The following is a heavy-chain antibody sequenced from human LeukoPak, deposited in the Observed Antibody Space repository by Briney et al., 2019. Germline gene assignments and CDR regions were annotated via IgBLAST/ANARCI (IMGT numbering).Heavy chain of an antibody. D-gene: IGHD3-22*01. CDR2: IYYSGST. Sequence: SQTLSLTCTVSGGSISSGGYYWSWIRQHPGKGLEWIGYIYYSGSTYYNPSLKSRVTISVDTSKNQFSLKLSSVTAADTAVYYCARVNYYDGSGYHLFDYWGQGTLVTVSS. J-gene: IGHJ4*02. CDR1: GGSISSGGYY. CDR3: ARVNYYDGSGYHLFDY. V-gene: IGHV4-31*03.